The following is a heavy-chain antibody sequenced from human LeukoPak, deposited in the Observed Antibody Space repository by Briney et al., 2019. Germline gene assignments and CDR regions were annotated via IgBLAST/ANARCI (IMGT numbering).Heavy chain of an antibody. Sequence: GGSLRLSCAASGFIFSSYAMSWVRQAPGEGLEWVSAITDSGGSTYYSDSVKGRFTISRDNSKNTLYLQMNTPRAEDTAIYYCAKGSSGSRPYYFDYWGQGTLVTVSS. J-gene: IGHJ4*02. D-gene: IGHD3-22*01. CDR3: AKGSSGSRPYYFDY. V-gene: IGHV3-23*01. CDR2: ITDSGGST. CDR1: GFIFSSYA.